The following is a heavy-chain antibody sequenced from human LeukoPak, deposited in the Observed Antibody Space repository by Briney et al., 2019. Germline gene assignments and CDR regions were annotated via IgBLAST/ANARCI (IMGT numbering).Heavy chain of an antibody. J-gene: IGHJ3*02. CDR3: ARAAPYYYDSSGYSAFDS. Sequence: GRSLRLSCAVSGFTFSSYGMHWVRQAPGKGLEWMAVISYDGTNKYYADSVKGRFTISRDNAKNSLYLQMNSLRDEDTAVYYCARAAPYYYDSSGYSAFDSWGQGTMVTVSA. CDR1: GFTFSSYG. V-gene: IGHV3-30*03. D-gene: IGHD3-22*01. CDR2: ISYDGTNK.